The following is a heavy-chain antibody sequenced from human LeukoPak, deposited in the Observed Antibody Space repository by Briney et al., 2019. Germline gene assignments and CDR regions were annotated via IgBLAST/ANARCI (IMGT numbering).Heavy chain of an antibody. J-gene: IGHJ4*02. Sequence: SETLSLTCTVSGGSISSSSYYWGWIRQPPGKGLEWIGSIYYSGSTYYNPSLKSRVTISVDTSKNQFSLKLSSVTAADTAVYYCARSRGGGPNFDYWGQGTLVTVSS. CDR2: IYYSGST. CDR1: GGSISSSSYY. V-gene: IGHV4-39*07. CDR3: ARSRGGGPNFDY. D-gene: IGHD2-21*01.